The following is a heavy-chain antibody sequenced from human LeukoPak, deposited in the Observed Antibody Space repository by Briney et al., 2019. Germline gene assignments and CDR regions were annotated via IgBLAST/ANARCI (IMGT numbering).Heavy chain of an antibody. J-gene: IGHJ4*02. CDR2: INPNSGGT. Sequence: ATVKVSCKASGYTFTGYYMHWVRQAPGQGLEWMGWINPNSGGTNYAQKFQGRVTMTRDTSISTAYMELSSLRSEDTAVYYCATCGDYRGDYWGQGTLVTVSS. D-gene: IGHD4-17*01. V-gene: IGHV1-2*02. CDR3: ATCGDYRGDY. CDR1: GYTFTGYY.